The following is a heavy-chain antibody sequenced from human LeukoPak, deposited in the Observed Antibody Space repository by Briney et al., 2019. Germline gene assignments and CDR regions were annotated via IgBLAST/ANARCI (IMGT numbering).Heavy chain of an antibody. CDR2: IYHSGST. CDR3: ARGRIQLWLRPDAFDI. CDR1: GYSISSGYY. Sequence: SETLSLTCAVSGYSISSGYYWGWIRQPPGKGLEWIVSIYHSGSTYYNPSLKSRVTISVDTSKNQFSLKLSSVTAADTAVYYCARGRIQLWLRPDAFDIWGQGTMVTVSS. D-gene: IGHD5-18*01. J-gene: IGHJ3*02. V-gene: IGHV4-38-2*01.